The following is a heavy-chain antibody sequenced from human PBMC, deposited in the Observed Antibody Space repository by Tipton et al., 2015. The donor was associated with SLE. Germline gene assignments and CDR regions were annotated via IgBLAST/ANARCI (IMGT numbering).Heavy chain of an antibody. CDR2: ISNTGTTI. D-gene: IGHD2-21*01. CDR1: GFTFSNCE. CDR3: ARGGDDSYWYFDL. J-gene: IGHJ2*01. V-gene: IGHV3-48*03. Sequence: SLRLSCAASGFTFSNCEMNWVRQAPGKGLEWVSYISNTGTTIYYADSVRGRFTISRDNAKNSLYLQMNSLRAGDTAVYYCARGGDDSYWYFDLWGRGTLVTVSS.